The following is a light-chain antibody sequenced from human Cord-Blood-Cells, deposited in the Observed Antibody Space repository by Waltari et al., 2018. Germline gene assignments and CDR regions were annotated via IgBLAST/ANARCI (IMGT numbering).Light chain of an antibody. CDR3: SSYTSSSTVV. Sequence: QSALTQPASVSGSPGQSITISCTGTNSDVGGYNYVSWYHQHPGKAPKLMIYDVSKRPSGVSNRFSGSKSGNTASLTISGLQAEDEADYYCSSYTSSSTVVFGGGTKLTVL. V-gene: IGLV2-14*01. CDR1: NSDVGGYNY. CDR2: DVS. J-gene: IGLJ2*01.